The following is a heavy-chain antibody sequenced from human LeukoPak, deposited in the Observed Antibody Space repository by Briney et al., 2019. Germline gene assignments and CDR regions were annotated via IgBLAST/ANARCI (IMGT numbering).Heavy chain of an antibody. J-gene: IGHJ6*03. V-gene: IGHV4-59*01. Sequence: SETLSLTCTVSGGSITSYYWRLIRQPPGKGLEWIGYIYYSGSTNHNPSLKSRVTMSVDTSKNQFSLKLSSVTAADTAVYYCARGLEGYYYYYYMDVWGKGATVTVSS. CDR3: ARGLEGYYYYYYMDV. CDR2: IYYSGST. CDR1: GGSITSYY. D-gene: IGHD2-15*01.